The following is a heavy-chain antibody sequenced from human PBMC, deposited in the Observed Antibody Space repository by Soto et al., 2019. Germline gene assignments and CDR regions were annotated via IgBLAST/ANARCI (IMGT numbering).Heavy chain of an antibody. CDR2: IFSSDEK. CDR1: GFSLSNARMG. Sequence: SGPTLVNPTETLTLTCTVSGFSLSNARMGVSWIRQPPGKALEWLAHIFSSDEKSYSTSLKSRLTISKDTSKSQVVLTMTNMDPVDTATYYCARTTLIYDILTGYSPPYVDYWGQGTLVTVSS. D-gene: IGHD3-9*01. J-gene: IGHJ4*02. V-gene: IGHV2-26*01. CDR3: ARTTLIYDILTGYSPPYVDY.